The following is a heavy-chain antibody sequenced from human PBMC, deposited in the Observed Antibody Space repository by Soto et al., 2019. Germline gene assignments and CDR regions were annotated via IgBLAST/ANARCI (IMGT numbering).Heavy chain of an antibody. CDR3: AREYSNSPEAFDF. CDR2: IYNTGST. CDR1: GVSVNSDNYY. V-gene: IGHV4-61*01. D-gene: IGHD6-6*01. Sequence: QVQLQESGPGLVKPSETLSLTCTVSGVSVNSDNYYWSWIRQPPGKGLEWIGHIYNTGSTTYNPSLKSRVNISLDTSRNQFSLSLNSVTAADTAVFYCAREYSNSPEAFDFWGRGTLVTVSS. J-gene: IGHJ4*02.